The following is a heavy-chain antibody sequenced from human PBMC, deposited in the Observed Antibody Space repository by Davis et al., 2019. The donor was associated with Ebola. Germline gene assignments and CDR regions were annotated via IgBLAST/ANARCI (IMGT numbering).Heavy chain of an antibody. CDR3: GRGGGIGYYGMDV. CDR2: INPNSGGT. J-gene: IGHJ6*02. Sequence: AASVKVSCKASGYTFTGYYMHWVRQAPGQGLKWMGWINPNSGGTNYAQKFQGWVTMTRDTSISTAYMELSRLRSDDTAVYYCGRGGGIGYYGMDVWGQGTTVTVSS. CDR1: GYTFTGYY. V-gene: IGHV1-2*04. D-gene: IGHD2-15*01.